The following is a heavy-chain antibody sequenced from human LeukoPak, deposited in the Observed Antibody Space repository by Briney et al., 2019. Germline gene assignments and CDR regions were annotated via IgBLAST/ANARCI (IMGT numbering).Heavy chain of an antibody. CDR2: IYYSGST. D-gene: IGHD2-2*01. J-gene: IGHJ4*02. CDR1: GGSISSSSYY. CDR3: ARYCSSTSCPDKYFDY. V-gene: IGHV4-39*01. Sequence: SETLSLTCTVSGGSISSSSYYWGWIRQPPGKGLEWIVSIYYSGSTYYNPSLKSRVTISVDTSKNQFSLKLSSVAAADTAVYYCARYCSSTSCPDKYFDYWGQGTLVTVSS.